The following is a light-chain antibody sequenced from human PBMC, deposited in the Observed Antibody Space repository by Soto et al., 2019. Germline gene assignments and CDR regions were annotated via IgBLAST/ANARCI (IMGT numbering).Light chain of an antibody. CDR3: QQYNNWPPYT. J-gene: IGKJ2*01. CDR2: GAS. V-gene: IGKV3-15*01. CDR1: QGVGGN. Sequence: EIVMTQSPATLSVSQGERATFPCGASQGVGGNLACYHRKPGRAPRLLIIGASPRATDIPARFSGSGSGTEFTLTISSLQSEDFAVYYCQQYNNWPPYTFGQGTKLEIK.